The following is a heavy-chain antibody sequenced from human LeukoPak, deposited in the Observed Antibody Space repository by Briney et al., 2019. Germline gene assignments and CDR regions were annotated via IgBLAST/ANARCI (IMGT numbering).Heavy chain of an antibody. Sequence: ASVKVSCKASGYTFTGYYMYWVRQAPGQGLEWMGWINPNSGGTNYAQKFQGRVTMTRDTSISTAYMELSRLRSDDTAVYYCAREYYDSSGYSRFDYWGQGTLVTVSS. CDR1: GYTFTGYY. J-gene: IGHJ4*02. CDR2: INPNSGGT. CDR3: AREYYDSSGYSRFDY. D-gene: IGHD3-22*01. V-gene: IGHV1-2*02.